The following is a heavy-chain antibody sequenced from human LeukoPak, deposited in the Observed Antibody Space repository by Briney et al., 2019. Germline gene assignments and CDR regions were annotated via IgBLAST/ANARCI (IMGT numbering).Heavy chain of an antibody. Sequence: SETLSLTCTVSGGSISSYYWGWIRQPPGKGLEWIGSIYYSGSTYYNPSLKSRVTISVDTSKNQFSLKLSSVTAADTAVYYCASWGSSSWLGWFDPWGQGTLVTVSS. J-gene: IGHJ5*02. CDR2: IYYSGST. CDR1: GGSISSYY. D-gene: IGHD6-13*01. V-gene: IGHV4-39*01. CDR3: ASWGSSSWLGWFDP.